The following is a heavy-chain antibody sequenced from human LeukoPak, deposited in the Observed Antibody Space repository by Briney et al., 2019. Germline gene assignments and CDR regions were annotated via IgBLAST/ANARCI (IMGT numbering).Heavy chain of an antibody. J-gene: IGHJ4*02. Sequence: GGALRLSCAPSGFTFSSYGMHWVRQAPGKGLEWVAAISSDGTNKLYADSVEGRFTISSDHSTNTLYLQINSLRPEATSMYYCAKEDFGGSYFDYWGQGTLVTVSS. CDR2: ISSDGTNK. V-gene: IGHV3-30*18. D-gene: IGHD3-10*01. CDR1: GFTFSSYG. CDR3: AKEDFGGSYFDY.